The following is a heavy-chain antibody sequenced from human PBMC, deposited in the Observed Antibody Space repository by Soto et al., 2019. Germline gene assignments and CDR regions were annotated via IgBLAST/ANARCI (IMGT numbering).Heavy chain of an antibody. CDR1: GFTFSSYA. Sequence: GGSLRLSCAASGFTFSSYAMSWVRQAPGKGLEWVSAISGSGGSTYYADSVKGRFTISRDNSKNTLYLQMNSLRAEDTDVYFCAKSHYDFWSGEYFQHWGQGTLVTVSS. V-gene: IGHV3-23*01. CDR3: AKSHYDFWSGEYFQH. D-gene: IGHD3-3*01. CDR2: ISGSGGST. J-gene: IGHJ1*01.